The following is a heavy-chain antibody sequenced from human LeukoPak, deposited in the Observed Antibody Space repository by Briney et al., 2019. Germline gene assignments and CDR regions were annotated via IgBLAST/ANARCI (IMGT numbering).Heavy chain of an antibody. CDR3: ARIWPDL. CDR2: INHSGYT. Sequence: SETLSLTCAVYGGSFSGYYWSWIRQPPGKGLEWIGEINHSGYTNYNPSLKSRVTISVDTSKKQFSLRLNSVTAADTAVYYCARIWPDLWGRGTLVTVSS. D-gene: IGHD3-10*01. V-gene: IGHV4-34*01. J-gene: IGHJ2*01. CDR1: GGSFSGYY.